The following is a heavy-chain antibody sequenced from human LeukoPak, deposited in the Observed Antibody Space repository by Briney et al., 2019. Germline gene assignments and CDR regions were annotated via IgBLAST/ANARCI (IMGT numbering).Heavy chain of an antibody. V-gene: IGHV3-23*01. CDR2: ISGGSEDT. J-gene: IGHJ6*02. D-gene: IGHD6-13*01. Sequence: QAGGSLRLSCTASGFTFGGYAMRWVRQAPGKGLEWVSSISGGSEDTYYADSVKGRFTISRDNSKTTLYLQMNSLRAEDTAVYYCARTIAQYSNSWLYFYYGLDVWGQGTTVTVSS. CDR1: GFTFGGYA. CDR3: ARTIAQYSNSWLYFYYGLDV.